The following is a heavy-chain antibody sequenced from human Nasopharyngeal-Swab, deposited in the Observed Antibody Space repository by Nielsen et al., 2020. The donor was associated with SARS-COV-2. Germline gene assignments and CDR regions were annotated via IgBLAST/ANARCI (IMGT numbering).Heavy chain of an antibody. CDR3: ARRDYYDSSDLGAFDI. CDR2: IYYSGRT. J-gene: IGHJ3*02. V-gene: IGHV4-39*01. D-gene: IGHD3-22*01. Sequence: IRQPPGKGLEWIGSIYYSGRTYYNPSLKSRVTIPVDTSKNQFSLKLSSVTAADTAVYYCARRDYYDSSDLGAFDIWGQGTMVTVSS.